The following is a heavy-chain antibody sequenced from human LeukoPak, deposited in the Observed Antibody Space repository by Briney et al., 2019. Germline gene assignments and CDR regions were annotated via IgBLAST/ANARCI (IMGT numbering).Heavy chain of an antibody. D-gene: IGHD3-10*01. CDR3: ARVSNYYGSGNYQKQFDY. V-gene: IGHV3-21*01. J-gene: IGHJ4*02. CDR1: EFTFSSYT. CDR2: ISSSTSYI. Sequence: PGGSLRLSCAASEFTFSSYTMNWVRQAPGKGLEWVASISSSTSYIYYADSVEGRFTISRDSAKNSLYLQMNSLRAEDTAVYYCARVSNYYGSGNYQKQFDYWGQGTLVTVSS.